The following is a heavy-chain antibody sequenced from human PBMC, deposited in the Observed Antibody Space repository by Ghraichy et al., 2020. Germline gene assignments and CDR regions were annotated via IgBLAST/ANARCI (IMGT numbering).Heavy chain of an antibody. Sequence: ASVKVSCKASGYTFTGFYIHWVRQAPGQGLEWMGWINPNSGGTNYAQKFQGRVTMTRDTSISSAYLELTRLRSDDTAVYYCARAYCAGGCPLGAYWGQGTLVTVSS. V-gene: IGHV1-2*02. D-gene: IGHD2-21*01. CDR1: GYTFTGFY. CDR2: INPNSGGT. J-gene: IGHJ4*02. CDR3: ARAYCAGGCPLGAY.